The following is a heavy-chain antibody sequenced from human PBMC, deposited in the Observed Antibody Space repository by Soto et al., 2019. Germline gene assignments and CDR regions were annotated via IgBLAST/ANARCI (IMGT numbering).Heavy chain of an antibody. Sequence: ASETLSLTCAVSGGSISSGGYSWSWIRQPPGKGLEWIGYIYHSGSTYYNPSLKSRVTISVDRSKNQFSLKLSSVTAADTAVYYCARALRPVAAAGPSNNWFDPWAREPWSPSPQ. J-gene: IGHJ5*02. CDR3: ARALRPVAAAGPSNNWFDP. CDR2: IYHSGST. D-gene: IGHD6-13*01. CDR1: GGSISSGGYS. V-gene: IGHV4-30-2*01.